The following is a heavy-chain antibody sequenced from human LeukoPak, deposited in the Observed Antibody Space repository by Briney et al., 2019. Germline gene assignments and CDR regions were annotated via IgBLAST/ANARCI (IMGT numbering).Heavy chain of an antibody. CDR1: GYTFTSYD. Sequence: ASVKVSCKASGYTFTSYDINWVRQATGHGLEWMGWMNPNSGNTGYAQKFQGRVTITRNTSISTAYMELSSLRSEDTAVYYCARGVAAAGRSFDPWGQGTLVTVSS. CDR3: ARGVAAAGRSFDP. V-gene: IGHV1-8*03. D-gene: IGHD6-13*01. CDR2: MNPNSGNT. J-gene: IGHJ5*02.